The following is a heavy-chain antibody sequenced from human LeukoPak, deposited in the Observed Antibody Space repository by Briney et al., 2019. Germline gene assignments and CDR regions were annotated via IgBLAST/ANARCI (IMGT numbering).Heavy chain of an antibody. CDR3: ARDRRSTADWYFDL. D-gene: IGHD2-2*01. Sequence: ASVKVSCKASGYTFTSYGISWVRQAPGQGLEWMGWISAYNGNTNYAQKLQGRVTMTTDTSTSTAYMELRSLRSDDTAVYYCARDRRSTADWYFDLWGRGTLVTVSS. V-gene: IGHV1-18*01. CDR2: ISAYNGNT. CDR1: GYTFTSYG. J-gene: IGHJ2*01.